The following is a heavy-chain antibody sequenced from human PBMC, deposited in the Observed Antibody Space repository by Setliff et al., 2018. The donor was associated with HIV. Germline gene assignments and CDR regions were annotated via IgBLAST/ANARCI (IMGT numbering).Heavy chain of an antibody. CDR2: VYYTGST. CDR3: ARRRPPPSGLYSAYYMDV. V-gene: IGHV4-59*08. Sequence: SETLSLTCIVSGGSIGSYYWSWIRQSPGKGLEWIGYVYYTGSTNYNPSLKSRVTIGVDTSKNQFSLKLTSVTAADAAVYYCARRRPPPSGLYSAYYMDVWGTGTTGTVS. J-gene: IGHJ6*03. CDR1: GGSIGSYY. D-gene: IGHD1-26*01.